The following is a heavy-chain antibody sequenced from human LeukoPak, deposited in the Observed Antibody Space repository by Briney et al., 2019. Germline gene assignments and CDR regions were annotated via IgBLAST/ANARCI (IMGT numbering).Heavy chain of an antibody. D-gene: IGHD3-22*01. CDR2: ISGSSSTT. J-gene: IGHJ4*02. CDR1: GFNFNSYT. CDR3: ARDSDSSGYLDY. Sequence: GGSLRLSCAASGFNFNSYTMNWVRQAPGKGLEWISYISGSSSTTYYADSVKGRFTISRDNAKSSLYLQMNSLRAEDTAVYYCARDSDSSGYLDYWGQGTLVTVSS. V-gene: IGHV3-48*04.